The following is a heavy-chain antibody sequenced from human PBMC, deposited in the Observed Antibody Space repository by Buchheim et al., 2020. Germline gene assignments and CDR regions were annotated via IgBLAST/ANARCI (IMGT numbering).Heavy chain of an antibody. V-gene: IGHV1-69*02. D-gene: IGHD4-17*01. CDR1: GGTFSSYT. Sequence: QVQLVQSGAEVKKPGSSVKVSCKASGGTFSSYTISWVRQAPGQGLEWMGRIIPILGIANYAQRFQGRVTITADKYTSTDYMELSSLRSEDTAVYYCARGLGYGDFPHFDYWGQGTL. CDR3: ARGLGYGDFPHFDY. CDR2: IIPILGIA. J-gene: IGHJ4*02.